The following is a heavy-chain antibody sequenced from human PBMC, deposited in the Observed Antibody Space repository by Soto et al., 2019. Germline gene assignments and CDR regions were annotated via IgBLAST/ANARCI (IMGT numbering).Heavy chain of an antibody. Sequence: SVKVSCKASGGTFSSYAISWVRQALGQGLEWMGGIIPIFGTANYAQKFQGRVTITADESTSTAYMELSSLRSEDTAVYYCARTPEDHDSSGYYDYWGRGTLVTVSS. V-gene: IGHV1-69*13. D-gene: IGHD3-22*01. CDR3: ARTPEDHDSSGYYDY. CDR2: IIPIFGTA. CDR1: GGTFSSYA. J-gene: IGHJ4*02.